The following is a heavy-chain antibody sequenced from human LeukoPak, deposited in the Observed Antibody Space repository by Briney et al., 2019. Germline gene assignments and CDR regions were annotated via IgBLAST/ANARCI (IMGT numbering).Heavy chain of an antibody. V-gene: IGHV1-18*01. CDR1: GYTFTPYG. CDR3: VRDSAWLVPSAEYFKH. Sequence: ASVKVSCKASGYTFTPYGISWVRQAPGQGLERRGWISAYNGNTNYAQKLQGRVTMTTYTSTTTPTMYLRTRRSDDTPVYSCVRDSAWLVPSAEYFKHWGQGTLVTVSP. J-gene: IGHJ1*01. CDR2: ISAYNGNT. D-gene: IGHD6-19*01.